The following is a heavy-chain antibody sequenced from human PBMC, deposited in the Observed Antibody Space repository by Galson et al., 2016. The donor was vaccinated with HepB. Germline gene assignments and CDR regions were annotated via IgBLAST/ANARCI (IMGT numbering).Heavy chain of an antibody. J-gene: IGHJ4*02. CDR3: ARDPGGSKTRFDY. CDR2: INAGKGNT. V-gene: IGHV1-3*01. D-gene: IGHD1-26*01. CDR1: GYTLTSYA. Sequence: SVKVSCKASGYTLTSYATHWVRQAPGQRLEWMGWINAGKGNTKYSQKFQGRVTITRDTSAGPAYMELSSLRSEDTVVYYCARDPGGSKTRFDYWGQGTLVTVSS.